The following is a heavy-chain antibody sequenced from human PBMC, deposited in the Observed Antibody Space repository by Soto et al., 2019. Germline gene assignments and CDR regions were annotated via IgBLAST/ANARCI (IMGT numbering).Heavy chain of an antibody. CDR2: IFANGHT. CDR1: GGSISEKY. Sequence: SETLSLTCIVSGGSISEKYWNWVRQPPGKGLEWIGLIFANGHTDYNPSLKSRVTMSVDASKNQFSLRLTSMTAADTAVYCVASLAASGLNWLDPWGRGTLVTVSS. V-gene: IGHV4-4*07. D-gene: IGHD6-13*01. J-gene: IGHJ5*02. CDR3: ASLAASGLNWLDP.